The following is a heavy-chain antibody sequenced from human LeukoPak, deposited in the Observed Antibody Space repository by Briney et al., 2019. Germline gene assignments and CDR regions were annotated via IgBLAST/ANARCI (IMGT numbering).Heavy chain of an antibody. CDR3: AKSGDIVVVVAATYDY. V-gene: IGHV3-23*01. J-gene: IGHJ4*02. D-gene: IGHD2-15*01. Sequence: GGSLRLSCAASGFTFSSYAMSWVRQAPGKGLEWVSAISGSGGSTYYADSVKGRFTISRDNSKNTLYLQMNSLRAEDTVVYYCAKSGDIVVVVAATYDYWGQGTLVTVSS. CDR2: ISGSGGST. CDR1: GFTFSSYA.